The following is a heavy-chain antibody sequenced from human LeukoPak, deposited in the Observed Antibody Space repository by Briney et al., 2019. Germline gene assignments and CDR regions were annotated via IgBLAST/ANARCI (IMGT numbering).Heavy chain of an antibody. V-gene: IGHV3-30*18. D-gene: IGHD2/OR15-2a*01. J-gene: IGHJ6*02. CDR2: ISYDGSNK. CDR3: AKDHLEDYFPGYGMDV. CDR1: GFTFSSYG. Sequence: GGSLRLSCAASGFTFSSYGMHWVRQAPGKGLEWVAVISYDGSNKYYADSVKGRFTISRDNSKNTLYLQMNSLRAEDTAVYYCAKDHLEDYFPGYGMDVWGQGTTVTVSS.